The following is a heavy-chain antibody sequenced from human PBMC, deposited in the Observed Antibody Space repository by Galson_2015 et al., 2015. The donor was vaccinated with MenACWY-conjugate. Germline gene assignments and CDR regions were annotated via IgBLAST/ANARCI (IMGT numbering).Heavy chain of an antibody. Sequence: PALVKPTQTLTLTCTFSGFSLSTSGMCVSWIRQPPGKALEWLALIDWDDDKYYSTSLKTRLTISKDTSKNQVVLTMTNMDPVDTATYYCARIPAFQIDVGDWGSSNYYGMDVWGQGTTVTVSS. CDR3: ARIPAFQIDVGDWGSSNYYGMDV. CDR1: GFSLSTSGMC. J-gene: IGHJ6*02. D-gene: IGHD2-21*02. CDR2: IDWDDDK. V-gene: IGHV2-70*01.